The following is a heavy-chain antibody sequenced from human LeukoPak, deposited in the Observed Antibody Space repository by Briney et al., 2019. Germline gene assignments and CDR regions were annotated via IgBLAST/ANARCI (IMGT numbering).Heavy chain of an antibody. CDR2: IIPIFGTA. CDR3: ARRGYYYDSSGRYYYGIDV. CDR1: GGTFSSYA. V-gene: IGHV1-69*01. Sequence: ASVKVSCKASGGTFSSYAISWVRQAPGQGLERMGGIIPIFGTANYAQKFQGRVTITADESTCTAYMELSSLRSEDTAVYYCARRGYYYDSSGRYYYGIDVWGQGTPVIISS. J-gene: IGHJ6*02. D-gene: IGHD3-22*01.